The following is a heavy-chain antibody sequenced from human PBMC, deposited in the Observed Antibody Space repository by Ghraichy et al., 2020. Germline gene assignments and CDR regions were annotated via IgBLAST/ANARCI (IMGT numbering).Heavy chain of an antibody. CDR2: ISGYNGDT. D-gene: IGHD1-1*01. Sequence: ASVKVSCQASGYTITDYGFIWVRQAPGEGLEWMGWISGYNGDTNYAQKVQDRATMTADSSTRTAYLELRELRPDDTAVYFCVRSLTIHNPTTFDFWGQGTLVTVSS. CDR3: VRSLTIHNPTTFDF. CDR1: GYTITDYG. J-gene: IGHJ4*02. V-gene: IGHV1-18*01.